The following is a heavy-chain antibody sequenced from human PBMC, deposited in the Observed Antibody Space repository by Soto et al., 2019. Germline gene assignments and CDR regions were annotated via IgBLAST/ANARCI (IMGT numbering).Heavy chain of an antibody. Sequence: GGSLRLSCGASGFTFDDYGMHWVRQAPGKGLEWVSSISWNSGRIGYADSVKGRFTISRDNVKNSLYLQMNSLRAEDTALYYCARSGEFSASDYFGFWGQGTLVTVSS. CDR2: ISWNSGRI. V-gene: IGHV3-9*01. J-gene: IGHJ4*02. CDR3: ARSGEFSASDYFGF. D-gene: IGHD3-10*01. CDR1: GFTFDDYG.